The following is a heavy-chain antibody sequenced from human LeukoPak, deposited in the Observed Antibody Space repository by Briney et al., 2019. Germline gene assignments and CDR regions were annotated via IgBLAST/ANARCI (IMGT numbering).Heavy chain of an antibody. V-gene: IGHV3-23*01. D-gene: IGHD4-17*01. J-gene: IGHJ6*02. CDR2: IGSDNKP. Sequence: GGSLRLSCAVSGFTFSSYWMSWVRQAPGKGQEWVSSIGSDNKPHYSESVKGRFAISRDNSKNTLFLQLHNLRVEDTALYYCARDLHYCVAMDVWGQGTTVTVSS. CDR1: GFTFSSYW. CDR3: ARDLHYCVAMDV.